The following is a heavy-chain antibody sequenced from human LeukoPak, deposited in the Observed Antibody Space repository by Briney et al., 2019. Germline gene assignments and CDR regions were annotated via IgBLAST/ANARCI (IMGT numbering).Heavy chain of an antibody. CDR1: GLTDRSYY. CDR2: IYHRCGT. D-gene: IGHD1-26*01. CDR3: ARGVVGATYTFYSDY. Sequence: GGSLRLLYAACGLTDRSYYMIWVRQAPPKGLEWVSVIYHRCGTYLAESLKGRFTICRDNSKNTVYLQMNGLRAEDTAVYYCARGVVGATYTFYSDYWGQGTLVTVSS. J-gene: IGHJ4*02. V-gene: IGHV3-53*01.